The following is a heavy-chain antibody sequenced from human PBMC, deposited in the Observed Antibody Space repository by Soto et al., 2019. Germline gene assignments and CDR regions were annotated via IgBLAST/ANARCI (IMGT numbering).Heavy chain of an antibody. CDR1: GYIFIHCF. Sequence: QVQLVQSGAEMKQPGASVKLSCQASGYIFIHCFMHWVRQAPGQGLELMGSINPSSGTTTYAQKFQGRVTVTRDTSTSAVYVELSSLGSGETAMYYCARSLGEPTSIFDYWGQGSLVTVSA. V-gene: IGHV1-46*01. CDR2: INPSSGTT. J-gene: IGHJ4*02. CDR3: ARSLGEPTSIFDY. D-gene: IGHD1-26*01.